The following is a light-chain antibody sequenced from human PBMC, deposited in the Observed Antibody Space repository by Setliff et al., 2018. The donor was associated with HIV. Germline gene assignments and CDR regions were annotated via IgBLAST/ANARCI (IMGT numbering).Light chain of an antibody. CDR1: SSDVGGYNY. V-gene: IGLV2-14*03. CDR2: DVS. CDR3: SSYTSSIPLYV. J-gene: IGLJ1*01. Sequence: QSVLTQPASVSGSPGQSITISCTGTSSDVGGYNYVSWYQQHPGKAPKLMISDVSNRPSGVSNRFSGSKSGNTASLTISGLQAEDEADYYCSSYTSSIPLYVFGTGTKVTVL.